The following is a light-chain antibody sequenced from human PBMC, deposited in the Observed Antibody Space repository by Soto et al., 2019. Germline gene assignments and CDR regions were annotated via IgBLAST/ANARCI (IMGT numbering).Light chain of an antibody. J-gene: IGLJ3*02. CDR2: GVS. CDR1: SSDIGAYNY. V-gene: IGLV2-14*01. CDR3: NSFTNSSTVV. Sequence: QSALTQPASVSGSPGQSITISCTGTSSDIGAYNYVSWYQQHPDKAPKLMIYGVSDRPSGVSNRFSGSKSGNTASLTISGLQAEDEADYYCNSFTNSSTVVFGGGTKVTVL.